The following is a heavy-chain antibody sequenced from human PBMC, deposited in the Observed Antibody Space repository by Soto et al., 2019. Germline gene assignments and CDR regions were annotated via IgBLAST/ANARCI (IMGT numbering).Heavy chain of an antibody. V-gene: IGHV4-34*01. CDR1: GESFSGYI. D-gene: IGHD6-19*01. Sequence: QVQLQQSGAGLLKPSETLSLTCAVYGESFSGYIWTWIRQTPGKGLQWIGQINHSGSAYYNPSLKSRLPISVHPSNSQFSLELSSVTAADTAVYYCARGLITGSHYSGGWYYFDSWGQGTQVTVSS. J-gene: IGHJ4*02. CDR2: INHSGSA. CDR3: ARGLITGSHYSGGWYYFDS.